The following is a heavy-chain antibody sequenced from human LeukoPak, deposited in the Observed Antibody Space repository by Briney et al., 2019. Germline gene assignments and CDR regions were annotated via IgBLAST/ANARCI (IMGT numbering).Heavy chain of an antibody. CDR2: IKSKTDGGTT. CDR3: TTDDVVVVAATRPKFDP. Sequence: PGGSLRLSCAASGFTFSNAWMSWVRQAPGKGLERVGRIKSKTDGGTTDYAAPVKGRFTISRDDSKNTLYLQMNSLKTEDTAVYYCTTDDVVVVAATRPKFDPWGQGTLVTVSS. V-gene: IGHV3-15*01. D-gene: IGHD2-15*01. CDR1: GFTFSNAW. J-gene: IGHJ5*02.